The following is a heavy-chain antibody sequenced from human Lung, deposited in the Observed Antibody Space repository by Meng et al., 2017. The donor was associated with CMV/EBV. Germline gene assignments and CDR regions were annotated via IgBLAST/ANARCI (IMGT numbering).Heavy chain of an antibody. CDR3: AKGGAVYALSPFDY. CDR1: GFTFSSYV. Sequence: GGSLRLXCAASGFTFSSYVMSWVRQAPGKGLEWVSVISGGGDRTWYADSVQGRFTISRDNSKNTLYLQMHSLRAEDTAVYYCAKGGAVYALSPFDYSGQGXLVTVSS. D-gene: IGHD2-8*01. J-gene: IGHJ4*02. V-gene: IGHV3-23*01. CDR2: ISGGGDRT.